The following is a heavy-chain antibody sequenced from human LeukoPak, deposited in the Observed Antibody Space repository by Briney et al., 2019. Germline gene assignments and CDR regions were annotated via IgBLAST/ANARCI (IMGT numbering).Heavy chain of an antibody. CDR1: GASISNSAYY. D-gene: IGHD3-3*01. J-gene: IGHJ5*02. CDR2: VHYSGST. Sequence: SETLSLTCTVSGASISNSAYYWLWIRQPPGEGLECIGTVHYSGSTFYNPSLKSRVNISVDTSKNQFSLQLSSVTAADTAVYYCARLFFVIDTWGEGTLVTVSS. CDR3: ARLFFVIDT. V-gene: IGHV4-39*01.